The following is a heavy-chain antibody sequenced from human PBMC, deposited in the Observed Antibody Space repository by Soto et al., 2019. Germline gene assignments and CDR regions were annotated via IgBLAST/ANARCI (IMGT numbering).Heavy chain of an antibody. CDR1: GASISSGGYY. J-gene: IGHJ4*02. Sequence: QVQLQESGPGLVKPSQTLSLTCTVSGASISSGGYYWSWIRQPPGKGLEWIGYTYYSGSTYYNPSLESRLTVLVDASKTQLSLSLTSVAAAGTAVYCCARDQAPGAFTRGYFDYWGQGILVTVSS. CDR2: TYYSGST. CDR3: ARDQAPGAFTRGYFDY. D-gene: IGHD1-26*01. V-gene: IGHV4-31*03.